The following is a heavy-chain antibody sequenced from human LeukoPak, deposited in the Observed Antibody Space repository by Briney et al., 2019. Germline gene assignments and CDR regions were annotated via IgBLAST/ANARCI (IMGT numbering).Heavy chain of an antibody. J-gene: IGHJ3*02. Sequence: SVKVSCKASGGTFSSYAISWVRQAPGQGLEWMGGIIPIFGTANYAQKFQGRVTITADESTSTAYMELSSLRSEDTAVYYCARDIIPFVVGVDAFDIWGQGTMVTVSS. CDR1: GGTFSSYA. CDR3: ARDIIPFVVGVDAFDI. CDR2: IIPIFGTA. V-gene: IGHV1-69*01. D-gene: IGHD1-26*01.